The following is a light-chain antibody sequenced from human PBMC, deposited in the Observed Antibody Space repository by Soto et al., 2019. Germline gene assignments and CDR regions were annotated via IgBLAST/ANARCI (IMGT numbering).Light chain of an antibody. CDR1: SSNIGSNY. Sequence: QSVLTQPPSASGTPGQRVTISCSGSSSNIGSNYVYWYQQLPGTAPKLLIYSNNQRPSGVPDRFSGSKSGTSASLAISGLRSEDEADYYCSSYTTSSNYVFGSGTKVTVL. CDR2: SNN. CDR3: SSYTTSSNYV. J-gene: IGLJ1*01. V-gene: IGLV1-47*02.